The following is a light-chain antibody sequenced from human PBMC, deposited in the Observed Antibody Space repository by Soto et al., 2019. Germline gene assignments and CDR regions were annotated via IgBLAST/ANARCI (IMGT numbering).Light chain of an antibody. V-gene: IGLV2-11*01. CDR3: CSHGGPRI. CDR1: SSDVGGYNY. CDR2: DVS. Sequence: QSALTQPRSVSGSPGQSVTISCTGTSSDVGGYNYVSWYQQHPGKAPKLMIYDVSKRPSGVPDRFSGSKSGNTASLTISGLQAEDEADYYCCSHGGPRIFGTGTKVTVL. J-gene: IGLJ1*01.